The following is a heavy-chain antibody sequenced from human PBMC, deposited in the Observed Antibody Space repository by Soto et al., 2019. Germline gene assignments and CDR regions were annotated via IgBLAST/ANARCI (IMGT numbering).Heavy chain of an antibody. D-gene: IGHD2-2*01. V-gene: IGHV3-48*03. Sequence: EVQLVESGGGLVQPGGSLRLSCAASGFTFSSYEMNWVRQAPGKGLEWLSYITTGGGTIYYADSAKGRFTISRDNAKNSLYLQMNSLRAEDTAVYYCARRKSLPAAWAFYFDYWGQGALVTVSS. J-gene: IGHJ4*02. CDR1: GFTFSSYE. CDR2: ITTGGGTI. CDR3: ARRKSLPAAWAFYFDY.